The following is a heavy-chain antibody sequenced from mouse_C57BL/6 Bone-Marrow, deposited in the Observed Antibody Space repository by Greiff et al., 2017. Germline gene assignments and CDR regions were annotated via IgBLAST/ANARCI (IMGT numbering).Heavy chain of an antibody. CDR3: ALLLLRYYYAMDY. D-gene: IGHD1-1*01. CDR2: INPNNGGT. Sequence: VQLQQSGPELVKPGASVKISCKASGYTFTDYYMNWVKQSHGKSLEWIGDINPNNGGTSHNQKFKGKATLTVDKSASTAYMELRSLTSEDSAVYYCALLLLRYYYAMDYWGQGTSVTVSA. V-gene: IGHV1-26*01. CDR1: GYTFTDYY. J-gene: IGHJ4*01.